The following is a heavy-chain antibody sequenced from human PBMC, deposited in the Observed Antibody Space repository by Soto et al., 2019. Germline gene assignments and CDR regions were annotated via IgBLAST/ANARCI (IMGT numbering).Heavy chain of an antibody. CDR3: AQTTLRHVSYSYPRTFDN. CDR2: ISHTGSP. V-gene: IGHV4-39*02. CDR1: GGSISNSDYF. D-gene: IGHD1-26*01. J-gene: IGHJ4*02. Sequence: SETLSLTCTVSGGSISNSDYFWAWMRQPPGKGLEWVGTISHTGSPRYNPSLKSRVTISVDTSKGHFSLKVNSVTAADTALYYCAQTTLRHVSYSYPRTFDNWGQGMLVTVSS.